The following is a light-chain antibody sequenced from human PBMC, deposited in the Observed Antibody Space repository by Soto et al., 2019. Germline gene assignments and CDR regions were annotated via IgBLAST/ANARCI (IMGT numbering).Light chain of an antibody. V-gene: IGKV3-20*01. CDR2: GAS. Sequence: EIVLTQSPGTLSLSPGERATLSCRASQTISSSYLAWYQHKPGQAPRLLLYGASSRATGIPDRFSGSGSGTDFTLTISRLEPEDCAVYYCLHYGRSPPYTFGQGTKLEIK. J-gene: IGKJ2*01. CDR3: LHYGRSPPYT. CDR1: QTISSSY.